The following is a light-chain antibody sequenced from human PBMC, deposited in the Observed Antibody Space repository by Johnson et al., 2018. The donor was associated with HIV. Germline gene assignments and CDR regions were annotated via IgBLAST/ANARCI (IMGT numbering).Light chain of an antibody. CDR1: NSNIGNNY. J-gene: IGLJ1*01. CDR2: DNN. V-gene: IGLV1-51*01. Sequence: QPVLTQPPSVSAAPGQKVTISCSGSNSNIGNNYVSWYQQLPGTAPKLLIYDNNKRPSGIPDRFSGSKSRTSATLGITGLQTGDEADYYCGTWISTGSVFGSGTKVTVL. CDR3: GTWISTGSV.